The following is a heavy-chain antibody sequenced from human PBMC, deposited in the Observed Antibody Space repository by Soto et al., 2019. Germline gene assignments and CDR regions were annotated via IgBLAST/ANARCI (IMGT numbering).Heavy chain of an antibody. Sequence: GASVKVSCKASGGTFSSYAISWVRQAPGQGLEWMGGIIPIFGTANYAQKFQGRVTITADESTSTAYMELSSLRSEDTAVYYCARPGVPQYSSFDYWGQGTLVTVSS. CDR1: GGTFSSYA. CDR3: ARPGVPQYSSFDY. J-gene: IGHJ4*02. CDR2: IIPIFGTA. V-gene: IGHV1-69*13. D-gene: IGHD6-6*01.